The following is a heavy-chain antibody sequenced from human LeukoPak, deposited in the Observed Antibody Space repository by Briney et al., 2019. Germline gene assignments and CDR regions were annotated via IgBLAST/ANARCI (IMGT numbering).Heavy chain of an antibody. Sequence: ASVKVSCKASGYTFTSYDINWVRQATGQGLEWMGWMNPNSGNTNFAQKLQGRITMTTDTSTSTAYMELRSLRSDDTAVYYCVRSGYCYGGTCHSGAFDIWGQGTVVTVSS. D-gene: IGHD2-15*01. J-gene: IGHJ3*02. CDR1: GYTFTSYD. V-gene: IGHV1-18*01. CDR2: MNPNSGNT. CDR3: VRSGYCYGGTCHSGAFDI.